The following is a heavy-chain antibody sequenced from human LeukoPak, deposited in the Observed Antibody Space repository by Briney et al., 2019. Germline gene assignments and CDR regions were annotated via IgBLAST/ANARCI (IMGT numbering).Heavy chain of an antibody. CDR2: INPNSGGT. Sequence: ASVKVSCKASGYTFTNYGINWVRQAPGQGLEWMGWINPNSGGTNYAQKFQGRVTMTRDTSISTAYMELSRLRSDDTAVYYCARDYVDTAMVTRPYMDVWGKGTTVTVSS. CDR3: ARDYVDTAMVTRPYMDV. D-gene: IGHD5-18*01. CDR1: GYTFTNYG. V-gene: IGHV1-2*02. J-gene: IGHJ6*03.